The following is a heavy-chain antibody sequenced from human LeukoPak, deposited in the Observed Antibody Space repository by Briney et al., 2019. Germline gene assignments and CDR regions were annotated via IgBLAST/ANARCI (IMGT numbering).Heavy chain of an antibody. CDR1: GGTFSSYA. D-gene: IGHD3-22*01. Sequence: AASVKVSCKASGGTFSSYAISWVRQAPGQGLEWMGRIIPILGIANYAQKFQGRVTITADKSTSTAYMELSSLRSEDTAVYYCARVRDCSGYYLDYWGQGTLVTVSS. CDR3: ARVRDCSGYYLDY. CDR2: IIPILGIA. V-gene: IGHV1-69*04. J-gene: IGHJ4*02.